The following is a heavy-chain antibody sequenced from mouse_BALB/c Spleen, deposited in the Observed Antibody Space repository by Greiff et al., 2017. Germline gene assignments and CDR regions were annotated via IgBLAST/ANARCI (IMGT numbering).Heavy chain of an antibody. J-gene: IGHJ4*01. D-gene: IGHD2-1*01. Sequence: ESGPGLVKPSQSLSLTCSVTGYSITSGYYWNWIRQFPGNKLEWMGYISYDGSNNYNPSLKNRISITRDTSKNQFFLKLNSVTTEDTATYYCARWEGDGNYYAMDYWGQGTSVTVSS. CDR1: GYSITSGYY. CDR3: ARWEGDGNYYAMDY. CDR2: ISYDGSN. V-gene: IGHV3-6*02.